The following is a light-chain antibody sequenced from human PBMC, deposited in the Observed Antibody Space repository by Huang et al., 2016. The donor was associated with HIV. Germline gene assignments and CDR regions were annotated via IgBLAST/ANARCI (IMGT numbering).Light chain of an antibody. V-gene: IGKV1-39*01. CDR1: QSISSY. CDR3: QQSYSTLT. J-gene: IGKJ4*01. CDR2: AAS. Sequence: DIQMTQSPSSLSASVGDRVTITCRASQSISSYLNWYQQKPGKSPKLLISAASSLQSGVPSRFSGSGSGTDFTLTISSLQPEDFATYYCQQSYSTLTFGGGTKVEIK.